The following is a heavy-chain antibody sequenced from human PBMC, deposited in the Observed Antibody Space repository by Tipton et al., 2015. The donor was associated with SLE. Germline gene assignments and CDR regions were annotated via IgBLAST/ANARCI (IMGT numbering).Heavy chain of an antibody. Sequence: TLSLTCTVSGGSISSGSYYWSWIRQPAGKGLEWIGHIYTSGSTNYNPSLKSRVTISVDTSKNQFSLKLTSVTAADTAVYYCARGIGIAASDTRRWFDPWGQGPLVTVSS. V-gene: IGHV4-61*09. CDR1: GGSISSGSYY. CDR3: ARGIGIAASDTRRWFDP. J-gene: IGHJ5*02. D-gene: IGHD6-13*01. CDR2: IYTSGST.